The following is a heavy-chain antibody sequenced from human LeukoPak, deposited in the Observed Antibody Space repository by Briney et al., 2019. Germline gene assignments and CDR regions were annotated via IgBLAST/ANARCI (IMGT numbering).Heavy chain of an antibody. D-gene: IGHD6-19*01. CDR3: ARGLKQWLEAPDFDY. V-gene: IGHV1-2*02. Sequence: ASVKVSCKASGYTFTSYGISWVRQAPGQGLEWMGWINPNSGGTNYAQKFQGRVTMTRDTSISTAYMELSRLRSDDTAVYYCARGLKQWLEAPDFDYWGQGTLVTVSS. CDR2: INPNSGGT. J-gene: IGHJ4*02. CDR1: GYTFTSYG.